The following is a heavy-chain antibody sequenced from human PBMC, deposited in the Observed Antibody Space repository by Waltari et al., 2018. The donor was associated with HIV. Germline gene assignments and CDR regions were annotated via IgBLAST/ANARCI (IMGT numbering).Heavy chain of an antibody. V-gene: IGHV1-69*01. CDR1: GDTFSGYA. Sequence: QVQLVQSGAEVKKPGSSVKVTCKASGDTFSGYAISWVRQAPGRGLEWMGGIIPILNTANYAQNFQGRVTITADESTSTAYMELSSLKSEDTAIYYCARLIAPHVASGDYWGQGTLVTVSS. J-gene: IGHJ4*02. D-gene: IGHD5-12*01. CDR3: ARLIAPHVASGDY. CDR2: IIPILNTA.